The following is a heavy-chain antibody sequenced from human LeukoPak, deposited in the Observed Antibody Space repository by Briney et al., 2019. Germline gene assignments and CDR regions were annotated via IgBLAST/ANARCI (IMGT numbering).Heavy chain of an antibody. Sequence: GGSLRLSCAASGFTFSNYWMTWVRQAPGKGLEWVANIKPDGSAQYYVDSVKGRFTISRDNAKNTLYLQMNSLRVEDSAVYYCVRDRDEGAFDIWGQGTMVTVSS. CDR2: IKPDGSAQ. V-gene: IGHV3-7*01. CDR3: VRDRDEGAFDI. CDR1: GFTFSNYW. J-gene: IGHJ3*02. D-gene: IGHD5-24*01.